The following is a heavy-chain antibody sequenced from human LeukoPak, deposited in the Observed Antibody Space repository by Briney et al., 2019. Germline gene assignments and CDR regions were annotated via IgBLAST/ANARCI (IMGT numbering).Heavy chain of an antibody. D-gene: IGHD2-15*01. CDR2: ISYDGSNK. V-gene: IGHV3-30*04. CDR1: GFTFSSYA. CDR3: ARSRPRKYCSGGSCYSNYFDY. Sequence: GALRLSCAASGFTFSSYAMHWVRQAPGKGLEWVAVISYDGSNKYYADSVKGRFTISRDNSKNTLYLQVNSLRAEDTAVYYCARSRPRKYCSGGSCYSNYFDYWGQGTLVTVSS. J-gene: IGHJ4*02.